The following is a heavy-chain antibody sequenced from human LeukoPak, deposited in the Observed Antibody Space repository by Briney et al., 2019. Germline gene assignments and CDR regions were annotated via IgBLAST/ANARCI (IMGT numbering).Heavy chain of an antibody. V-gene: IGHV1-18*01. D-gene: IGHD3-22*01. J-gene: IGHJ4*02. CDR3: ARVEYYYDSSGYFPPDY. CDR1: GYTFTSYG. Sequence: GASVKVSCKASGYTFTSYGISWVRQAPGQGLEWVGWISAYNGNTNYAQKLQGRDTMTTDTSTSTAYMELRSLRSDDTAVYYCARVEYYYDSSGYFPPDYWGQGTLVTVSS. CDR2: ISAYNGNT.